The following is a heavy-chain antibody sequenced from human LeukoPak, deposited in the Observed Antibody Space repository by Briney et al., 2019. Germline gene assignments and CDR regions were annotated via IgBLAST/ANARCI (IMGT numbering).Heavy chain of an antibody. CDR1: GGSFSGYY. D-gene: IGHD3-10*01. CDR2: INHSGST. J-gene: IGHJ4*02. CDR3: ARGRMVRGVIALRYFDY. Sequence: SETLSLTCAVYGGSFSGYYWSWIRQPPGKGLEWIGEINHSGSTNYNPSLKSRVTISVDTSKNQFSLKLSSVTAADTAVDYCARGRMVRGVIALRYFDYWGQGTLVTVSS. V-gene: IGHV4-34*01.